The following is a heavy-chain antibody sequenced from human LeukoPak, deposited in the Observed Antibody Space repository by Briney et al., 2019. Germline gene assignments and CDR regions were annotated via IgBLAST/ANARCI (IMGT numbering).Heavy chain of an antibody. V-gene: IGHV3-23*01. D-gene: IGHD5-12*01. CDR2: ISGSGGDT. CDR1: GFTFTSYA. J-gene: IGHJ4*02. Sequence: GSLRLPCAASGFTFTSYAMSWVRQAPGKGLEWVSAISGSGGDTYYANSVKGRFTISRDNSKNTLYLQMNSLRAEDTAVYYCAKSLIGSGYGWAPFDYWGQGTLVTVSS. CDR3: AKSLIGSGYGWAPFDY.